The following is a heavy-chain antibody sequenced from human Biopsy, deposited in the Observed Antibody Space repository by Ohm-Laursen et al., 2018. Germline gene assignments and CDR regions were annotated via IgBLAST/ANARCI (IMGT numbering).Heavy chain of an antibody. Sequence: GTLSLTCTVSGGSISSNYYYWGWIRQPPGEGLEWIGSIYYRGNTNYNPSLKSRVTISVDTSKNQFSLKLSSATAADTAVFYCARHGSQGYCTGGGCVDYWGQGALVTVSS. CDR3: ARHGSQGYCTGGGCVDY. V-gene: IGHV4-39*01. CDR1: GGSISSNYYY. CDR2: IYYRGNT. J-gene: IGHJ4*02. D-gene: IGHD2-8*02.